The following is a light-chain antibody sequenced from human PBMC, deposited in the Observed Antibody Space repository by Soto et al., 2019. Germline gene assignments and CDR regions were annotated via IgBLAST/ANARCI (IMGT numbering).Light chain of an antibody. Sequence: EIVLTQSPATLSLSPGESATLSCRASQSVSNFLAWYQQKPGQAPRLLISDASNRATGIPGRFSGSGSGTDVSLPSSSREPEDFAVYYCQQRSNWPWTLGQGTKVEL. CDR2: DAS. J-gene: IGKJ1*01. V-gene: IGKV3-11*01. CDR3: QQRSNWPWT. CDR1: QSVSNF.